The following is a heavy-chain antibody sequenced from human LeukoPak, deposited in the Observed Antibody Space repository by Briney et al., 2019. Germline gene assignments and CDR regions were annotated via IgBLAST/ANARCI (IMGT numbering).Heavy chain of an antibody. V-gene: IGHV1-46*01. CDR1: GYTFTSYY. J-gene: IGHJ6*02. Sequence: GASVKVSCKASGYTFTSYYMHWVRQASGQGLEWMGIINPSGGSTSYAQKFQGRVTMTRDTSTSTVYMELSSLRSEDTAVYYCARDQGLPHYYYYGMDVWGQGTTVTVSS. CDR3: ARDQGLPHYYYYGMDV. CDR2: INPSGGST.